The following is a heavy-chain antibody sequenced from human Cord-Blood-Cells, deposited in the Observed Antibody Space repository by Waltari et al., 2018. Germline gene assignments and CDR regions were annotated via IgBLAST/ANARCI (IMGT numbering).Heavy chain of an antibody. CDR3: AAGPYYDFWSGLNWFDP. Sequence: QMQLVQSGPEVKKPGTSVKVSCKASGFTFTSSAVQWVRQARGQRLEWIGWSVVGSGNTNYAQKFQERVTITRDMSTSTAYMELSSLRSEDTAVYYCAAGPYYDFWSGLNWFDPWGQGTLVTVSS. CDR2: SVVGSGNT. J-gene: IGHJ5*02. V-gene: IGHV1-58*01. CDR1: GFTFTSSA. D-gene: IGHD3-3*01.